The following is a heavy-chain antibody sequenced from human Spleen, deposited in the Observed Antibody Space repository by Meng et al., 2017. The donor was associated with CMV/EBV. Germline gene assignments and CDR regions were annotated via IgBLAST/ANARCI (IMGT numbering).Heavy chain of an antibody. V-gene: IGHV4-30-4*01. J-gene: IGHJ4*02. CDR2: IYYTGST. Sequence: QARRHASGPGPVKPSQTLSLTCTVSGGSINSGDYYWSWIRQPPGKGLEWIGYIYYTGSTYYNPSLKSRVTISMDTSKNQFSLRLSSVTAADTAVYYCARNYYFDYWGQGTLVTVSS. CDR1: GGSINSGDYY. CDR3: ARNYYFDY.